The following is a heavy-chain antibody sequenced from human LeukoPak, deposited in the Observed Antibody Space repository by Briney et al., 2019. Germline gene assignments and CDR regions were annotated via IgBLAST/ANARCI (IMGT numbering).Heavy chain of an antibody. Sequence: SVKVSCKASGYTFTSYYMHWVRQAPGQGLEWMGGIIPIFGTANYAQKFQGRVTITAGKSTSTAYMELSSLRSEDTAVYYCARTVLGGYDPRRRYFDYWGQGTLVTVSS. J-gene: IGHJ4*02. CDR1: GYTFTSYY. CDR3: ARTVLGGYDPRRRYFDY. V-gene: IGHV1-69*06. CDR2: IIPIFGTA. D-gene: IGHD5-12*01.